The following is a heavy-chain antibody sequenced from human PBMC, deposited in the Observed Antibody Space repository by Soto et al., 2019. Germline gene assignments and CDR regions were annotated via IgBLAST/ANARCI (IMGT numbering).Heavy chain of an antibody. Sequence: PGGSLRLSCAASGFTFSSYAMHWVRQAPSKGLEWVAVISYDGSNKYYADSVKGRFTISRDNSKNALYLQMNSLRAEDTAVYYCARDSGVMAYYYYGMDVWGQGTTVTVSS. CDR3: ARDSGVMAYYYYGMDV. J-gene: IGHJ6*02. D-gene: IGHD3-16*01. CDR1: GFTFSSYA. V-gene: IGHV3-30-3*01. CDR2: ISYDGSNK.